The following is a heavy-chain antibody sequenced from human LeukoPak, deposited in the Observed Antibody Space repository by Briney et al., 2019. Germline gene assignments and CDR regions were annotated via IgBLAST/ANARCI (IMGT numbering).Heavy chain of an antibody. Sequence: LRETLSLTCAVSGGSISSSNWWNWVRQPPGKGLEWIGEIYLSGRTTYSPSLKSRATISADKSKNQFSLRLSSVTAADTAVYYCASGFYNSSGFYAAFDIWGLGTLVTVSS. D-gene: IGHD3-22*01. CDR2: IYLSGRT. CDR1: GGSISSSNW. V-gene: IGHV4-4*02. CDR3: ASGFYNSSGFYAAFDI. J-gene: IGHJ3*02.